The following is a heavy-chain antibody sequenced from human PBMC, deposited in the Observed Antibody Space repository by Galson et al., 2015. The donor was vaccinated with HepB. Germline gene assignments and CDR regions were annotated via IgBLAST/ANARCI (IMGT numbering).Heavy chain of an antibody. CDR1: GFTFSSYA. V-gene: IGHV3-30*04. CDR3: ARDYYDSSGLDY. J-gene: IGHJ4*02. CDR2: ISYDGSNK. Sequence: SLRLSCAASGFTFSSYAMHWVRRAPGKGLEWVAVISYDGSNKYYADSVKGRFTISRDNSKNTLCLQMNSLRAEDTAVYYCARDYYDSSGLDYWGQGTLVTVSS. D-gene: IGHD3-22*01.